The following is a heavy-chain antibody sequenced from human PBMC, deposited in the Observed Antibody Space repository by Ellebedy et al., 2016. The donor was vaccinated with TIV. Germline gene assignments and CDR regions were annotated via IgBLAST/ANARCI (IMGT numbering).Heavy chain of an antibody. J-gene: IGHJ5*02. V-gene: IGHV3-7*01. CDR2: IYQDGGVQ. D-gene: IGHD3-16*01. Sequence: GESLKISCAASGFSFRSYCMSWVRQAPGKGLEWVANIYQDGGVQYYVDSVKGRFTISRYNADNSLFLQMNSLRDEDTAVYYCERRGSYGDYAVQINSWFDTWGRGTLVAVSS. CDR1: GFSFRSYC. CDR3: ERRGSYGDYAVQINSWFDT.